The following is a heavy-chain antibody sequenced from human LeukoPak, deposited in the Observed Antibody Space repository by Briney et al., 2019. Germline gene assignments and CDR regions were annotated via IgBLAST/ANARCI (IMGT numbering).Heavy chain of an antibody. CDR1: GGSISSYY. D-gene: IGHD1-20*01. CDR2: IYYSGST. Sequence: SETLSLTCTVSGGSISSYYWSWIRQPPGKGLEWIGYIYYSGSTNYNPSLKGRVTISVDTSKNQFSLKLSSVTAADTAVYYCARQVLGIDWFDPWGQGTLVTVSS. V-gene: IGHV4-59*08. CDR3: ARQVLGIDWFDP. J-gene: IGHJ5*02.